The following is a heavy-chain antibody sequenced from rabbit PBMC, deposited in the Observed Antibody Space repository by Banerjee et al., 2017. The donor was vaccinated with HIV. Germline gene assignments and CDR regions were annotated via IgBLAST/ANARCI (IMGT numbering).Heavy chain of an antibody. V-gene: IGHV1S45*01. J-gene: IGHJ4*01. D-gene: IGHD2-1*01. CDR2: IATGSGDI. CDR1: GFYLSSRYW. Sequence: QEQLEESGGDLVKPEGSLTLTCTASGFYLSSRYWICWVRQAPGKGLEWIACIATGSGDINYASWAKGRFTISKTSSTTVTLQLTSLTAADTATYFCAREGYGDGVGDFDLWGPGTLVTDS. CDR3: AREGYGDGVGDFDL.